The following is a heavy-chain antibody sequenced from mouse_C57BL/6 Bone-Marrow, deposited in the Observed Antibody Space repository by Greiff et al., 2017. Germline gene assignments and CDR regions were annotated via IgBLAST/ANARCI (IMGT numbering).Heavy chain of an antibody. V-gene: IGHV1-53*01. D-gene: IGHD4-1*01. Sequence: VKLQQPGTELVKPGASVKLSCKASGYTFTSYWMHWVKQRPGQGLEWIGNINPSNGGTNYNEKFKSKATLTVDKSSSTAYMQLSSLTSEDSAVXYCARCPWDEVYFDVWGTGTTVTVSS. CDR1: GYTFTSYW. CDR3: ARCPWDEVYFDV. J-gene: IGHJ1*03. CDR2: INPSNGGT.